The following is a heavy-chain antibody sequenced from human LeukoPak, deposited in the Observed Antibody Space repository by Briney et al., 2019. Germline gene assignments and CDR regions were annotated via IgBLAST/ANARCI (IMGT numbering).Heavy chain of an antibody. D-gene: IGHD4-17*01. V-gene: IGHV3-21*01. J-gene: IGHJ4*02. CDR3: ARDPHYGDYGY. Sequence: GGSLRLSCAASGFTFRSYSMNWVRQAPGKGLEWVSVIDPSSTYIYYADSVKGRFTISRDNAENSLYLQMNSLRAEDTAVYYCARDPHYGDYGYWGQGTLVTVSS. CDR1: GFTFRSYS. CDR2: IDPSSTYI.